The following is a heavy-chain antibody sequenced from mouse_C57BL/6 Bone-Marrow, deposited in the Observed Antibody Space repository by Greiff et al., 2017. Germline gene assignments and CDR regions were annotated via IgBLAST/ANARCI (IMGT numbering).Heavy chain of an antibody. Sequence: DVKLVESGPVLVKPGASVKMSCKASGYTFTDYYMNWVKQSHGQSLEWIGVINPYNGGTSYNQKFKGKATVTVDKSSSTAYMELNSLTSEDSAVYYCAVGLRFNYFDYGGQGTTLTVSS. CDR3: AVGLRFNYFDY. D-gene: IGHD3-2*02. CDR2: INPYNGGT. J-gene: IGHJ2*01. CDR1: GYTFTDYY. V-gene: IGHV1-19*01.